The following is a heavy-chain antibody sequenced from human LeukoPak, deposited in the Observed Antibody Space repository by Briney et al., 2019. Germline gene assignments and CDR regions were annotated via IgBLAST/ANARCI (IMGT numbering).Heavy chain of an antibody. Sequence: GGSLRLSCAASGFTFRSYWMTWVRQAPGKGLEWVANIKQDGSEKNYVDSVKGRFTSSRDNAKNTLYLQMNSLRAEDTAVYYCAKGSSSWYPLPKNWFDPWGQGTLVTVSS. J-gene: IGHJ5*02. CDR1: GFTFRSYW. D-gene: IGHD6-13*01. V-gene: IGHV3-7*01. CDR3: AKGSSSWYPLPKNWFDP. CDR2: IKQDGSEK.